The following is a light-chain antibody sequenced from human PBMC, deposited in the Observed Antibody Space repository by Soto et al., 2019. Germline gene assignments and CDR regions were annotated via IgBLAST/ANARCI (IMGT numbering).Light chain of an antibody. J-gene: IGKJ2*01. CDR2: DSS. CDR3: QQHSEWYT. V-gene: IGKV3-11*01. Sequence: EIVLTQSPSTLSLSPGERATLSCRASQSVSSYLACYQHKPGQAPRLLLYDSSNRATGTPARFSGSGCGTDFTLTISSLEAEDVAVYYCQQHSEWYTFGQGTRLEIK. CDR1: QSVSSY.